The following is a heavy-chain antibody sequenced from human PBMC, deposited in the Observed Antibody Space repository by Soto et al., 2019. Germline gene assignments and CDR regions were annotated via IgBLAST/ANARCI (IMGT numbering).Heavy chain of an antibody. CDR1: VGSFSGYY. CDR2: INHSGST. V-gene: IGHV4-34*01. CDR3: ARGGAFVVTAIQGGYFDY. D-gene: IGHD2-21*02. Sequence: PSETLSLTCSVYVGSFSGYYWSWIRQPPGKGLEWIGEINHSGSTNYNPSLKSRVTISVDTSKNQFSLKLSSVTAADTAVYYCARGGAFVVTAIQGGYFDYWGQGNLVTVSS. J-gene: IGHJ4*02.